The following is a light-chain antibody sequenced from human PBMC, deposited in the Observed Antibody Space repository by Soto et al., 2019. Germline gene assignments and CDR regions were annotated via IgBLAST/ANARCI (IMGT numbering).Light chain of an antibody. V-gene: IGLV2-11*01. CDR2: DVI. J-gene: IGLJ1*01. CDR1: SSDVGAYIY. CDR3: CSYAGSYTHV. Sequence: QCALTQPRSVSGSPGQSVTFSCTGTSSDVGAYIYVSWYQQHPGKAPKLIIYDVIKRPSGVPDRFSGSKSGNTASLTISGLQAEDEADYYCCSYAGSYTHVFGTGTKLTVL.